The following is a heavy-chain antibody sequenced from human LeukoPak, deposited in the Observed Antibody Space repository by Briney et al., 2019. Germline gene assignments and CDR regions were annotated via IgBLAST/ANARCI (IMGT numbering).Heavy chain of an antibody. V-gene: IGHV4-34*01. D-gene: IGHD4-17*01. Sequence: SETLSLTCAVCGGSFSGYYWSWIRQPPGKGLEWIGEINHSGSTNYNPSLKSRVTISVDTSKNQFSLKLSSVTAADTAVYYCARGPYGDYPPYYFDYWGQGTLVTVSS. J-gene: IGHJ4*02. CDR3: ARGPYGDYPPYYFDY. CDR2: INHSGST. CDR1: GGSFSGYY.